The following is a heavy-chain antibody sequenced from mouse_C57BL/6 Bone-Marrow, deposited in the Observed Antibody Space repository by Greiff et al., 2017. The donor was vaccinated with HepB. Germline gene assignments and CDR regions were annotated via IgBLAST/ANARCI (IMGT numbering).Heavy chain of an antibody. Sequence: VQLQQPGAELVKPGASVKMSCKASGYTFTSYWITWVKQRPGQGLEWIGDIYPGSGSTNYNEKFKSKATLTVDTSSSTADMQLSSLTSEDSAVYYCAREGSTMVTTGGPWFAYWGQGTLVTVSA. CDR1: GYTFTSYW. J-gene: IGHJ3*01. CDR2: IYPGSGST. V-gene: IGHV1-55*01. D-gene: IGHD2-2*01. CDR3: AREGSTMVTTGGPWFAY.